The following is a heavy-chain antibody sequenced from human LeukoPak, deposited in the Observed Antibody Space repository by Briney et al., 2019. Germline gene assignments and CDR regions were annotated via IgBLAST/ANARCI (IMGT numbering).Heavy chain of an antibody. Sequence: GASVKVSCKASGYTFTSYDINWVRQATGQGLEWMGWMNPNSGNTGYAQKFQGRVTITRNTSISTAYMELSSLRSEDTAVYYCARSRYFDWFGGDYWGQGTLVTVSS. J-gene: IGHJ4*02. D-gene: IGHD3-9*01. CDR2: MNPNSGNT. V-gene: IGHV1-8*03. CDR1: GYTFTSYD. CDR3: ARSRYFDWFGGDY.